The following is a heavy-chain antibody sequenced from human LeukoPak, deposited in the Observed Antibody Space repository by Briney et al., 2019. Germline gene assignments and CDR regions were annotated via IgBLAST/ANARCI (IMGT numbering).Heavy chain of an antibody. CDR1: GFTFSDYY. V-gene: IGHV3-11*04. CDR3: ARELDLYNWNYGGGYYFDY. D-gene: IGHD1-7*01. Sequence: GGSLRLSCAASGFTFSDYYMSWIRQAPGKGLEWVSYISSSGSTIYYADSVKGRFTISMDNAKNSLYLQMNSLRAEDTAVYYCARELDLYNWNYGGGYYFDYWGQGTLVTVSS. CDR2: ISSSGSTI. J-gene: IGHJ4*02.